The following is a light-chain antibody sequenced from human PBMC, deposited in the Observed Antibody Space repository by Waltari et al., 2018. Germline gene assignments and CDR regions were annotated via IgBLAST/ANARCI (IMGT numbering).Light chain of an antibody. Sequence: QAGLTQPPSVSRALGQTATLTCSGDINNVGNRGAAWLQQHQGHPPKLLPYRNAPRPPPPPTPPNPLANGKDTRPEGISETFPTSRSGNPASLTITGLQPEDEADYYCLAWDTSLSAWVFGGGTKLTVL. V-gene: IGLV10-54*04. CDR3: LAWDTSLSAWV. CDR1: INNVGNRG. CDR2: RNA. J-gene: IGLJ3*02.